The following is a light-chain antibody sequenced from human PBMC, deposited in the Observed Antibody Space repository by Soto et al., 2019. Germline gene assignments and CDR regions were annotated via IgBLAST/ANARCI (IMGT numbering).Light chain of an antibody. CDR3: QQYGTSPMYT. V-gene: IGKV3-20*01. CDR1: QGVSSSY. CDR2: DTS. J-gene: IGKJ2*01. Sequence: EIVLTQSPGTLSLSPGERATLSCRASQGVSSSYLAWYQQKPGQAPRLLIYDTSSRATGIPDRFSGSGSGTDFTLTISRLEPEDIAVYYCQQYGTSPMYTFGQGTKLEIK.